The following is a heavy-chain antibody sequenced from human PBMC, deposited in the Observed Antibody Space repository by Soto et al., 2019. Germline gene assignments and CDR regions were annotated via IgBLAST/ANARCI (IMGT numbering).Heavy chain of an antibody. CDR1: GFTFSSFA. Sequence: EVQLLESGGGLVQPGGSLRLSCAASGFTFSSFAMTWVRQAPGKGLEWVSIISGSGSTTYYAGSVRGRFTISRDNSKNTLYLQMDSLRAEDTAVYYCAKDIVEVANGYFDYWGQGTLVTVSS. CDR2: ISGSGSTT. J-gene: IGHJ4*02. CDR3: AKDIVEVANGYFDY. D-gene: IGHD2-2*01. V-gene: IGHV3-23*01.